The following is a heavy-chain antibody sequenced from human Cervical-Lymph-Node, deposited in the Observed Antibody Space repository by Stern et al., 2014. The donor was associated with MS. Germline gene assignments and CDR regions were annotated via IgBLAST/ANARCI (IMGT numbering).Heavy chain of an antibody. CDR3: AGGHTFDY. CDR1: GYTFTRYY. V-gene: IGHV1-46*01. CDR2: INHSGSSA. J-gene: IGHJ4*02. Sequence: QVQLVESGAEVRKPGASVKISCKTSGYTFTRYYMHWVRQAPGQGLEWMGIINHSGSSASYAPSFQDRVTMTRDTSTSTVYMELSSLRSEDTAVYYCAGGHTFDYWGQGTLVTVSS.